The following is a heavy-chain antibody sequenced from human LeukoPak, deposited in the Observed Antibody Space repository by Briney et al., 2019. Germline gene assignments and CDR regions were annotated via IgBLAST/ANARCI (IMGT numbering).Heavy chain of an antibody. J-gene: IGHJ4*02. CDR1: GGPISSSSYF. Sequence: SGTLSFTCTVSGGPISSSSYFWAWIRQPPGKGLEWIGSIYYSGSAYYNPSLKSRVAISVDTSKNQFSLKLSSVTAADTAVYYCARHGNIVIVPAALGFDYWGQGTLVTVSS. V-gene: IGHV4-39*01. CDR3: ARHGNIVIVPAALGFDY. D-gene: IGHD2-2*01. CDR2: IYYSGSA.